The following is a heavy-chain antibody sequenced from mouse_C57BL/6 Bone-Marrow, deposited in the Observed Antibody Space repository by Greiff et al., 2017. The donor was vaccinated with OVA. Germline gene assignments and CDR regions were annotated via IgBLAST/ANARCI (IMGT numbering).Heavy chain of an antibody. CDR1: GFTFSSYG. Sequence: DVKLVESGGDLVKPGGSLKLSCAASGFTFSSYGMSWVRQTPDKRLEWVATISSGGSYTYYPDSVKGRFTISRDNAKNTLYLQMSSLKSEDTAMYYCARYDPFAYWGQGTLVTVSA. D-gene: IGHD2-3*01. J-gene: IGHJ3*01. CDR2: ISSGGSYT. CDR3: ARYDPFAY. V-gene: IGHV5-6*02.